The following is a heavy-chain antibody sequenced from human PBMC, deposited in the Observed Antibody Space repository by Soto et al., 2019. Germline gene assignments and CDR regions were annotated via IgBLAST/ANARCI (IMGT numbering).Heavy chain of an antibody. Sequence: SLKVSCKASGGTFSSYAISWVRQAPGQGLEWMGGIIPIFGTANYAQKFQGRVTITADESTSTAYVELSSLRSEDTAVYYCARDPRGDYYYYGMDVWGQGTTVTVSS. CDR3: ARDPRGDYYYYGMDV. V-gene: IGHV1-69*13. D-gene: IGHD3-10*01. J-gene: IGHJ6*02. CDR1: GGTFSSYA. CDR2: IIPIFGTA.